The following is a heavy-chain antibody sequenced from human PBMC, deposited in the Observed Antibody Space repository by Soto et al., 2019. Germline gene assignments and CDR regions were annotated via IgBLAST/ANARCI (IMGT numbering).Heavy chain of an antibody. CDR2: IYWNDDK. Sequence: SGPTLVNPTQTLTLTCTFSGFSLSTSGVGVGWIRQPPGKALEWLALIYWNDDKRYSPSLKSRLTITKDTSKNQVVLTMTNMDPVDAATYYCAHMRAVAGTVGFDYWGQGALVTVSS. CDR3: AHMRAVAGTVGFDY. V-gene: IGHV2-5*01. CDR1: GFSLSTSGVG. D-gene: IGHD6-19*01. J-gene: IGHJ4*02.